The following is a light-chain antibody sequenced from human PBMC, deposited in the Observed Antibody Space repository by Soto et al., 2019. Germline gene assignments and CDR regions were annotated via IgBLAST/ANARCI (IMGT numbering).Light chain of an antibody. CDR2: EVS. CDR1: TSDVAGYDY. V-gene: IGLV2-8*01. J-gene: IGLJ1*01. Sequence: QSALTHPPSASGSPGQSVPISCTGTTSDVAGYDYVSWYQQHPVNAPKLMIYEVSKRPSGVPDRFSGSKSGNTASLTVSGLQAEDEADYYCSSYAGSSTYVFGTGTKVTVL. CDR3: SSYAGSSTYV.